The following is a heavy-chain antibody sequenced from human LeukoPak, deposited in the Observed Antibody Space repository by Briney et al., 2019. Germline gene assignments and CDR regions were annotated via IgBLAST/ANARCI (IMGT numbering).Heavy chain of an antibody. J-gene: IGHJ6*02. D-gene: IGHD2-21*02. V-gene: IGHV4-34*01. CDR1: GGSFTDYY. CDR2: IHHRAGA. CDR3: ARGPVRDDGLTGISYYFGLDV. Sequence: PSETLSLTCAVYGGSFTDYYWSWIRHLPGKGLEWIGEIHHRAGANYNPSLWGRVTISADTSKNQFSLRLTSVTAADTATFYCARGPVRDDGLTGISYYFGLDVWGHGTTVTVFS.